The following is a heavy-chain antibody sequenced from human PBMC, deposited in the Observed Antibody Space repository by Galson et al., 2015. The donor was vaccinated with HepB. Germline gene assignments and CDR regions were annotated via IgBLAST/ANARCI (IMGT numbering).Heavy chain of an antibody. CDR1: GFTFSSYA. V-gene: IGHV3-30*04. J-gene: IGHJ4*02. D-gene: IGHD3-22*01. CDR3: ARGEIYYDSSGYWLVFDY. Sequence: SLRLSCAASGFTFSSYAMHWVRQAPGKGLEWVAVISYDGSNKYYADSVKGRFTISRDNSKNTLYLQMNSLRAEDTAVYYCARGEIYYDSSGYWLVFDYWGQGTLVTVSS. CDR2: ISYDGSNK.